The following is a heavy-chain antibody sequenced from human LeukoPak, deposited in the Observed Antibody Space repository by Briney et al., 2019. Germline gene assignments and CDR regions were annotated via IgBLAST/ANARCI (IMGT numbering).Heavy chain of an antibody. V-gene: IGHV4-61*01. CDR1: GGSVSSGSYY. CDR3: AREAMYSYGNNFDY. D-gene: IGHD5-18*01. J-gene: IGHJ4*02. Sequence: SETLSLTCTVSGGSVSSGSYYWSWIRQPPGKGLEWIGYIYYSGSTNYNPSLKSRVTISVDTSKNQFSLKLSSVTAADTAAYHCAREAMYSYGNNFDYWGQGTLVTVSS. CDR2: IYYSGST.